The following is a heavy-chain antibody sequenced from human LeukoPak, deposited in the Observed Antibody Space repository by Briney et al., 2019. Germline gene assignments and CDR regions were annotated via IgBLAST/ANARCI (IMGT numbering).Heavy chain of an antibody. CDR3: ASHPVDTAMVR. CDR1: GFTFSSYA. J-gene: IGHJ4*02. CDR2: ISYDGSNK. V-gene: IGHV3-30-3*01. Sequence: PGRSLRLSCAASGFTFSSYAMHWVRQAPGKGLEWVAVISYDGSNKYYADSVKGRFTISRDNSKNTLYLQMNSLRAEDTAVYYCASHPVDTAMVRWGQGTLVTVSS. D-gene: IGHD5-18*01.